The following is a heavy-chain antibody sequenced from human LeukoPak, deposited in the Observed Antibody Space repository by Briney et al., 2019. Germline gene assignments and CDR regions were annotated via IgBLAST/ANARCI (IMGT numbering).Heavy chain of an antibody. Sequence: GGSLRLSCAASGFTVSGNYLSWVRQAPGKGLEWVSTIYAGGSTYYADSVKGRFTISRDNSKNTLYLQMNTLRVKDTPVYYCARGIAAAASPAYWGQGTLVTVSS. J-gene: IGHJ4*02. CDR2: IYAGGST. CDR3: ARGIAAAASPAY. D-gene: IGHD6-13*01. CDR1: GFTVSGNY. V-gene: IGHV3-66*01.